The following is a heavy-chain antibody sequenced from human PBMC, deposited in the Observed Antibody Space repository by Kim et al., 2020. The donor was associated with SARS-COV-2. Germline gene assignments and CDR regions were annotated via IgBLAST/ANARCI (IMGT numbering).Heavy chain of an antibody. CDR2: IYNSGNT. V-gene: IGHV4-4*07. J-gene: IGHJ1*01. D-gene: IGHD3-22*01. CDR3: AREVNYDSSGRYFQH. CDR1: GGSITSYY. Sequence: SETLSLTCTVSGGSITSYYWSWIRQPAGKGLEWIGHIYNSGNTNYNPSLKSRVTMSVDTSKNQFSLTLTSVTAADTAIYYCAREVNYDSSGRYFQHWGQGNLVTVSS.